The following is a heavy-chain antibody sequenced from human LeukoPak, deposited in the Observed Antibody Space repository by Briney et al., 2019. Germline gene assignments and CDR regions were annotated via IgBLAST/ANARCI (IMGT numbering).Heavy chain of an antibody. V-gene: IGHV1-46*01. J-gene: IGHJ5*02. CDR3: ARGPLGYCSSTSCYGEWFDP. CDR2: INPCGGST. Sequence: ASVKVSCKASGYTFTSYYMHWVRQAPGQGLEWMGIINPCGGSTSYAQKFQGRVTMTRDTSTSTVYMELSSLRSEDTAVYYCARGPLGYCSSTSCYGEWFDPWGQGTLVTVSS. D-gene: IGHD2-2*01. CDR1: GYTFTSYY.